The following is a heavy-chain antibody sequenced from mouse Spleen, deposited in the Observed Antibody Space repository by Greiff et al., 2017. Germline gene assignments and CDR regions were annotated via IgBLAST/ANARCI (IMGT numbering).Heavy chain of an antibody. V-gene: IGHV1S56*01. Sequence: QVQLQQSGPELVKPGASVRISCKASGYTFTSYYIHWVKQRPGQGLEWIGWIYPGNVNTKYNEKFKGKATLTADKSSSTAYMQLSSLTSEDSAVYFCARNYDAMDYWGQGTSVTVSS. CDR2: IYPGNVNT. CDR1: GYTFTSYY. D-gene: IGHD1-1*01. CDR3: ARNYDAMDY. J-gene: IGHJ4*01.